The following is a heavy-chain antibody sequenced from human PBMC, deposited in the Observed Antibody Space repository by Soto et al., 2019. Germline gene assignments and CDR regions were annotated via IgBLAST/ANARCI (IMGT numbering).Heavy chain of an antibody. CDR1: GFTFSSYA. D-gene: IGHD3-22*01. V-gene: IGHV3-23*01. CDR3: AKDRDSSGYYYNWYFDI. Sequence: GGSLRLSCAASGFTFSSYAMSWVRQAPGKGLEWVSSISGSGGSTYYADSVKGRFTISRDNSKNTLYLQMNSLRAEDTAVYYCAKDRDSSGYYYNWYFDIWGRGTLVTVSS. CDR2: ISGSGGST. J-gene: IGHJ2*01.